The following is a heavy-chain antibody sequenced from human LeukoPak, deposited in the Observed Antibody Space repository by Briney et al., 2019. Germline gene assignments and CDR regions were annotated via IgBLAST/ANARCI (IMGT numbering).Heavy chain of an antibody. CDR3: ARDPSSGWYDY. Sequence: ASVKVSCKASGYTFTSYYMHWVRQAPGQGLEWMGRIIPILGIANYAQKFQGRVTITADKSTSTAYMELSSLRSEDTAVYYCARDPSSGWYDYWGQGTLVTVSS. CDR1: GYTFTSYY. J-gene: IGHJ4*02. D-gene: IGHD6-19*01. V-gene: IGHV1-69*04. CDR2: IIPILGIA.